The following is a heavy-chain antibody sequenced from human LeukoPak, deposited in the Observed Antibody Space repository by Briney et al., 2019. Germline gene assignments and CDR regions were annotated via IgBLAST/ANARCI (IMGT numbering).Heavy chain of an antibody. J-gene: IGHJ6*04. CDR2: ISGSGGST. D-gene: IGHD3-10*02. Sequence: PGGSLRLSCAASGFTFSSYGMSWVRQAPGKGLEWVSSISGSGGSTYYADSVKGRFTISRDNAKNSLYLQMNSLRAEDTAVYYCAELGITMIGGVWGKGTTVTISS. CDR1: GFTFSSYG. CDR3: AELGITMIGGV. V-gene: IGHV3-23*01.